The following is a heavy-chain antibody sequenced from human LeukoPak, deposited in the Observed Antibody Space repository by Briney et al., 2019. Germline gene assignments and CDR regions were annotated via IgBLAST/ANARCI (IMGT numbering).Heavy chain of an antibody. D-gene: IGHD2-2*01. CDR2: IHYSGSA. CDR1: GGSFSGYY. Sequence: NPSETLSLTCAVYGGSFSGYYWTWIRQPPGKGLEWIGEIHYSGSATYNPSLKSRVTISVDTSKNQFSLKLSSVTAADTAVYYCARGRSRYCSSTSCYQHYYYMDVWGKGTTVTVSS. CDR3: ARGRSRYCSSTSCYQHYYYMDV. J-gene: IGHJ6*03. V-gene: IGHV4-34*01.